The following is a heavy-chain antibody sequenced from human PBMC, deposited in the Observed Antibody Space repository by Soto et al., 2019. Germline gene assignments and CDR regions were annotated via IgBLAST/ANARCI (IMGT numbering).Heavy chain of an antibody. J-gene: IGHJ4*02. CDR2: IYSGGYT. Sequence: EVQLVESGGGLIQPGGSLRLSCAVSGFTVSNNYMSWVRQAPGKGLEGVSVIYSGGYTAYGDSVKGRFTISRDNSKNTIFLQMNGRGAAARGVFFWATRRGGWGYWGQGTLVTVSS. CDR1: GFTVSNNY. CDR3: ATRRGGWGY. D-gene: IGHD1-26*01. V-gene: IGHV3-53*01.